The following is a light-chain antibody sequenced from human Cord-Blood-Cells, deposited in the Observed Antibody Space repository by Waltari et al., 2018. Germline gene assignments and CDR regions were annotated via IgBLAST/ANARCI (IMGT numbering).Light chain of an antibody. CDR2: DVS. CDR1: SSDVGCYNY. V-gene: IGLV2-11*01. Sequence: QSALTQPRSVSGSPGQSVTLSCTGTSSDVGCYNYVSWYQQHPGKAPKLMIYDVSKRPSGVPDRFSGSKSGNTASLTISGLQAEDEADYYCCSYAGSYTYVFGTGTKVTVL. J-gene: IGLJ1*01. CDR3: CSYAGSYTYV.